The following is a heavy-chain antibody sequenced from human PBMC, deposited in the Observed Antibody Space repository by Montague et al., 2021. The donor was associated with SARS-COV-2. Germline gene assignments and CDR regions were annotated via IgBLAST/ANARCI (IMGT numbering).Heavy chain of an antibody. Sequence: SETLSLTCAVYGGSFSVSGYYWSWIRQPQGKGLEWIGEINHRGTTTYNPSLNSRVTMSVDTSKNQFSLRLTSVTTSDTAVYYCARGRVTRAGFDYWGQGIRVIVSS. J-gene: IGHJ4*02. CDR1: GGSFSVSGYY. CDR3: ARGRVTRAGFDY. CDR2: INHRGTT. D-gene: IGHD2-21*02. V-gene: IGHV4-34*01.